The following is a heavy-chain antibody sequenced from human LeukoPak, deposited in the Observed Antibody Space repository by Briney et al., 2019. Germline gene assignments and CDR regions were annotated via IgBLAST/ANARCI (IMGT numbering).Heavy chain of an antibody. Sequence: EASVKVSCKASGGTFSSYAISWVRQAPGQGLEWMGGIIPIFGTANYAQKFQGRVTITADKSTSTAYMELSSLRSEDTAVYYCARDRYYDILTGYYDYWGQGTLVTVSS. D-gene: IGHD3-9*01. CDR2: IIPIFGTA. V-gene: IGHV1-69*06. J-gene: IGHJ4*02. CDR1: GGTFSSYA. CDR3: ARDRYYDILTGYYDY.